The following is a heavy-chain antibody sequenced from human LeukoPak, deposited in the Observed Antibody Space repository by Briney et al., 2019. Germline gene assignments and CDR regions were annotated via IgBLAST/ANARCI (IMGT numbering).Heavy chain of an antibody. CDR3: AREKGDNWNDAPFDY. Sequence: ASVKVSCKASGYTFTSYGISWVRQAPGQGLEWMGWISAYNGNTNYAQKLQGRVTMTTDTSTSTAYMELRSLRSDDTAVYYCAREKGDNWNDAPFDYWGQGTLVPSPQ. CDR1: GYTFTSYG. D-gene: IGHD1-1*01. CDR2: ISAYNGNT. V-gene: IGHV1-18*01. J-gene: IGHJ4*02.